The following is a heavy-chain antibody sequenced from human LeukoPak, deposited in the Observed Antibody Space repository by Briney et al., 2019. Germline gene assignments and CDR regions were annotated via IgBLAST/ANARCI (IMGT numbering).Heavy chain of an antibody. CDR1: GGSISSSSYY. CDR2: IYYSGST. Sequence: SETLSLTCTVSGGSISSSSYYWGWIRQPPGKGLEWIGSIYYSGSTYYNPSLKSQVTISVDTSKNQFSLKLSSVTAADTAVYYCARRRVYDRYFDYWGQGTLVTVSS. V-gene: IGHV4-39*01. CDR3: ARRRVYDRYFDY. D-gene: IGHD6-13*01. J-gene: IGHJ4*02.